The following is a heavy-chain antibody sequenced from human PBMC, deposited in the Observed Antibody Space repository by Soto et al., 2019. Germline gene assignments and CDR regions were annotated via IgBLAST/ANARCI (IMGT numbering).Heavy chain of an antibody. CDR2: MNPNSGNT. CDR3: ATSYSSSRYNWLDP. Sequence: ASVKVSCKASGYTFTSYDINWVRQATGQGLEWMGWMNPNSGNTGYAQKFQGRVTMTRNTSISTAYMELSSLRSEDTAVYYCATSYSSSRYNWLDPWGQGTLVTVSS. V-gene: IGHV1-8*01. CDR1: GYTFTSYD. J-gene: IGHJ5*02. D-gene: IGHD6-13*01.